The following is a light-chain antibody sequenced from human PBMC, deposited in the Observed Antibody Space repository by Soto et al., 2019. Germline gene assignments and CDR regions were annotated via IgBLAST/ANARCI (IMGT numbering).Light chain of an antibody. V-gene: IGKV3D-15*02. J-gene: IGKJ1*01. CDR2: GAS. CDR1: QSVSSN. CDR3: QQYGDSPWT. Sequence: IEKCQSPATLPVSRGERATHTCRTSQSVSSNLAWYQQKHDQAPRLLIYGASTRATGIPARFSGSGSGTEFTLTSSSLQSEDSAVYYGQQYGDSPWTFGQGTKVDIK.